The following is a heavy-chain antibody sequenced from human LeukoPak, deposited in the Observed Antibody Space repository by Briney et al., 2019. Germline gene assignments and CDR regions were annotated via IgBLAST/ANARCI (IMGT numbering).Heavy chain of an antibody. CDR3: ARSGKMATITWGVLDY. Sequence: GRSLRLSCAASGFTFSSYGMHWVRQAPGKGLEWVAVISYDGSNKYYADSVKGRFTISRDNAKNSLYPQMNSLRAEDTAVYYCARSGKMATITWGVLDYWGQGTLVTVSS. J-gene: IGHJ4*02. CDR1: GFTFSSYG. D-gene: IGHD5-24*01. V-gene: IGHV3-30*03. CDR2: ISYDGSNK.